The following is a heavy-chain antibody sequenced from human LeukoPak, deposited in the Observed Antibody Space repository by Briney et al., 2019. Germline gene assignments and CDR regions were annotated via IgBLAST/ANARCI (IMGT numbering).Heavy chain of an antibody. CDR3: ARGDHLTGFDY. CDR2: ISTSGVHT. Sequence: GGSLRLSCEASGFTFSSSSMNWVRQAPGKGLEWVSSISTSGVHTFFADLVKGRFSISRDNAKNSLFLQMNSLRPEDSAVFFCARGDHLTGFDYWGQGTLVTVSS. J-gene: IGHJ4*02. V-gene: IGHV3-21*01. CDR1: GFTFSSSS. D-gene: IGHD3-9*01.